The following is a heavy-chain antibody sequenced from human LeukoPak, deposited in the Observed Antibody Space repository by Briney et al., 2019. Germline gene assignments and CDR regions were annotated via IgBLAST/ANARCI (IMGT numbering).Heavy chain of an antibody. CDR2: ISNGGAGT. Sequence: PGESLRLSCAASGFNFRSHAMSWVRQAPGKRLEWVSVISNGGAGTYYADSVKGRFTISRDNSKSTLYLQMSSLRAEDTAVYYCAKDHGTNVYDPFDYWGQGTLVTVSS. V-gene: IGHV3-23*01. J-gene: IGHJ4*02. D-gene: IGHD2-8*01. CDR3: AKDHGTNVYDPFDY. CDR1: GFNFRSHA.